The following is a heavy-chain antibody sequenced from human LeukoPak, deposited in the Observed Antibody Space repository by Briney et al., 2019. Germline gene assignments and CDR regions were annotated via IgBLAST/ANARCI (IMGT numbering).Heavy chain of an antibody. CDR3: ASPPRGNTKGAFDI. Sequence: SVKLSCKASGGTFSSYAISWVRQAPGQGLEWMGGIIPIFGTANYAQKFQGRVTITAAESTSTAYMELSSLRSEDRVVYYGASPPRGNTKGAFDIWGQGTMVTVSS. D-gene: IGHD3-16*01. CDR1: GGTFSSYA. J-gene: IGHJ3*02. V-gene: IGHV1-69*01. CDR2: IIPIFGTA.